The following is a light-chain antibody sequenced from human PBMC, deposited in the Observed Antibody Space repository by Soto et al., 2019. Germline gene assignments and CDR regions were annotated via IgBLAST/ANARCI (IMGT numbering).Light chain of an antibody. V-gene: IGLV2-11*01. CDR3: CAYTARYTLV. Sequence: QSALTQPRSVSGSAGQSVTISCSGTSREVGGYNYVSWYQQHPGKAPKLMIYDVRKRPSGVTDRFSGSKSGNTASLTISGLQSEDEGDYYCCAYTARYTLVFGTETKLTVL. CDR1: SREVGGYNY. CDR2: DVR. J-gene: IGLJ1*01.